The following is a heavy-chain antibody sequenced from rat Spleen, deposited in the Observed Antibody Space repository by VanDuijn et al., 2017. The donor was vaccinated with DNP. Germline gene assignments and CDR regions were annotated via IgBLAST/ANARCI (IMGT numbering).Heavy chain of an antibody. CDR3: ASTQFSGDVNWFAY. V-gene: IGHV3-3*01. J-gene: IGHJ3*01. CDR2: INSAGST. Sequence: EVQLQESGPGLVKPSQSLSLTCSVTDYSITSSYRWNWIRKFPGNKLEWMGYINSAGSTNYNPFLKSRISITRDTSKNQFFLQVNSVTAEDTATYYCASTQFSGDVNWFAYWGQGTLVTVSS. D-gene: IGHD1-1*01. CDR1: DYSITSSYR.